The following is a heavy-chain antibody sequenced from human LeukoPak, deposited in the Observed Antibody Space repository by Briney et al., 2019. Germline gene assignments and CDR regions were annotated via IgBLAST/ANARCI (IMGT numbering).Heavy chain of an antibody. CDR3: ARVSYYDSSGPKDY. J-gene: IGHJ4*02. Sequence: PLETLSLTCAVYGGSFRGYYWSWIRQPPGKGLEWIGEINHSGSTNYNPSLKSRVTISVDTSKNQFSLKLSSVTAAGTAVYYCARVSYYDSSGPKDYWGQGTLVTVSS. V-gene: IGHV4-34*01. CDR1: GGSFRGYY. D-gene: IGHD3-22*01. CDR2: INHSGST.